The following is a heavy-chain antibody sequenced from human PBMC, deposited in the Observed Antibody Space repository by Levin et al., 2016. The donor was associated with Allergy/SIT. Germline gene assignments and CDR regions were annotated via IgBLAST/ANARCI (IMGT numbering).Heavy chain of an antibody. Sequence: WVRQAPGQGLEWMGWISAYNGNTNYAQKLQGRVTMTTDTSTSTAYMELRSLRSDDTAVYYCARVPRLRLGELSHRGYYYMDVWGKGTTVTVSS. D-gene: IGHD3-16*02. V-gene: IGHV1-18*01. CDR3: ARVPRLRLGELSHRGYYYMDV. CDR2: ISAYNGNT. J-gene: IGHJ6*03.